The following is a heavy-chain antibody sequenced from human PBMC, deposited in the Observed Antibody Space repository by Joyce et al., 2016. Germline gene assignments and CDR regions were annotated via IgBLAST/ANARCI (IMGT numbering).Heavy chain of an antibody. V-gene: IGHV3-21*01. J-gene: IGHJ4*02. D-gene: IGHD2-8*01. CDR1: GFTFSSYS. Sequence: EVQLVESGGGLVKPGGSLRLSCAASGFTFSSYSMSWVRQAPGKGLDCVSSLSSSSSYIKYTDSVKGRFTISRDNAKNSLYLQMNSLRVEDTAVYYCARSSYTNGIFDYWGQGTLVTVSS. CDR3: ARSSYTNGIFDY. CDR2: LSSSSSYI.